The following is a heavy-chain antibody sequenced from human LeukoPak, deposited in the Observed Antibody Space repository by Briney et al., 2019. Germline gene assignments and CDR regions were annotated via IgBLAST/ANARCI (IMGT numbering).Heavy chain of an antibody. D-gene: IGHD6-25*01. CDR1: GFTFSSYA. V-gene: IGHV3-23*01. CDR3: AKDRERTGYSGENWFDP. J-gene: IGHJ5*02. CDR2: ISGSGGST. Sequence: PGGSLRLSCAASGFTFSSYAMSWVRQAPGKGLEWVSAISGSGGSTYYADSVKGRFTISRDNSKNTLYLQMNSLRAEDTAVYYCAKDRERTGYSGENWFDPWGQGTLVTVSS.